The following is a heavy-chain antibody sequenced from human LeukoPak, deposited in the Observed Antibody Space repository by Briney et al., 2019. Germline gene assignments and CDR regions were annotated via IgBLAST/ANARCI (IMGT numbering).Heavy chain of an antibody. J-gene: IGHJ4*02. D-gene: IGHD3-22*01. CDR3: AKTSDISVRYYFDY. Sequence: PGGSLRLSCAASGFTFSNYAMTWVRQAPGKGPEWVSGISGSGGVTYYADSVKGRFTISRDNSKNTLYVQMNSLGVEDTAVYYCAKTSDISVRYYFDYWGQGTLVAVSS. CDR2: ISGSGGVT. CDR1: GFTFSNYA. V-gene: IGHV3-23*01.